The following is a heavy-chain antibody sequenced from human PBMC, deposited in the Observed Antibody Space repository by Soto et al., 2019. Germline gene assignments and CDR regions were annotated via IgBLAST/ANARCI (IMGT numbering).Heavy chain of an antibody. CDR1: GGSISSSNL. D-gene: IGHD3-10*01. CDR2: IYHSGST. CDR3: ARGSVVRGVAYSGMDV. Sequence: QVQLQESGPGLVKPSGTLSLTCAVSGGSISSSNLWSWVRQPPGKGLEWIGEIYHSGSTNYNPSLKSRGTISVDKSKNQFSLKLSYVTAADTAVYYCARGSVVRGVAYSGMDVWGQGTTVTVSS. J-gene: IGHJ6*02. V-gene: IGHV4-4*02.